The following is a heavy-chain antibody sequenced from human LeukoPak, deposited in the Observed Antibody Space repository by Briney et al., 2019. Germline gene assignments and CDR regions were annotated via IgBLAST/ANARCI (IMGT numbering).Heavy chain of an antibody. D-gene: IGHD6-19*01. CDR3: ARGDEAVAVDY. Sequence: SETLSLTCAVYGGSFSGYYWSWIRQPPGKGLEWIGEINHSGSTNYNPSLKSRVTISVDTSKNQFSLKLSSVTAADTAVYYCARGDEAVAVDYWGQGTLVTVSS. CDR2: INHSGST. CDR1: GGSFSGYY. J-gene: IGHJ4*02. V-gene: IGHV4-34*01.